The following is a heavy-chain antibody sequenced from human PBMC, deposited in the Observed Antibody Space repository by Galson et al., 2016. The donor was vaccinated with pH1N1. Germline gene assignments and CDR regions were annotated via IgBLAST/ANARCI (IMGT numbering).Heavy chain of an antibody. D-gene: IGHD6-13*01. V-gene: IGHV1-2*06. CDR2: VDPKTGGT. Sequence: SEKVSCKASGYRFRDYYVHWVRQAPGHGLEWIGRVDPKTGGTKYGQKFQGRVTMTSDTSITTGYMELTRLKSDDTALYYCGGVEGSAAAATTDWGQGTLVTVSS. J-gene: IGHJ4*01. CDR1: GYRFRDYY. CDR3: GGVEGSAAAATTD.